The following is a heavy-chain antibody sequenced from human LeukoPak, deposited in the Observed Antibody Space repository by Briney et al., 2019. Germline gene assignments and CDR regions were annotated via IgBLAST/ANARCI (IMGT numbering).Heavy chain of an antibody. V-gene: IGHV3-23*01. D-gene: IGHD5-24*01. CDR2: ISGSGGST. CDR1: GLTFSSYA. CDR3: ATRGRDGYNFNY. J-gene: IGHJ4*02. Sequence: GGSLRLSCAASGLTFSSYAMSWVRQAPGKGLEWVSAISGSGGSTYYADSVKGRFTISRDNAKNSLYLQMNSLRAEDTAVYYCATRGRDGYNFNYWGQGTLVNVSS.